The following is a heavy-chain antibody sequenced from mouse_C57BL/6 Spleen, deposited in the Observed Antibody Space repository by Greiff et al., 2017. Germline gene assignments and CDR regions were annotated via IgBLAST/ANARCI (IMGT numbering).Heavy chain of an antibody. CDR2: IYPSDSET. CDR3: ARYYYGRSPFAY. J-gene: IGHJ3*01. Sequence: QVQLQQPGAELVRPGSSVKLSCKASGYTFTSYWMDWVKQRPGQGLEWIGNIYPSDSETHYNQKFKDKATLTVDKSSSTAYMQLSSLTSEDSAVYYCARYYYGRSPFAYWGQGTLVTVSA. D-gene: IGHD1-1*01. V-gene: IGHV1-61*01. CDR1: GYTFTSYW.